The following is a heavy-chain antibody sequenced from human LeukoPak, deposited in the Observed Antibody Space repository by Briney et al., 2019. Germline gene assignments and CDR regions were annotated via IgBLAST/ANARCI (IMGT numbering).Heavy chain of an antibody. D-gene: IGHD4-17*01. CDR1: GFTFSSYA. J-gene: IGHJ4*02. CDR2: ISYDGSNK. CDR3: TRDALDDYGDYGAFDY. Sequence: PGGSLRLSCAASGFTFSSYAMHWVRQAPGKGLEWVAVISYDGSNKYYADSVKGRFTISRDNSKNTLYLQMNSLRGEDRAVFYCTRDALDDYGDYGAFDYWGQGTLVTVSS. V-gene: IGHV3-30-3*01.